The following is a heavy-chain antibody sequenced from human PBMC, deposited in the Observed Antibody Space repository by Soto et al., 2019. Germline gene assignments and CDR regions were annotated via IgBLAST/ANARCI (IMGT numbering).Heavy chain of an antibody. D-gene: IGHD1-1*01. CDR3: TTTMDYLYGMDV. J-gene: IGHJ6*02. Sequence: GESLKISCEGSGYSFTGYWIGWVRQMPGKGLEWMGIIYPGDSDTRYNPSFQGQVTISADKSISTAYLQWSSLKASDTAMYYCTTTMDYLYGMDVWGQGTKVTVSS. V-gene: IGHV5-51*01. CDR2: IYPGDSDT. CDR1: GYSFTGYW.